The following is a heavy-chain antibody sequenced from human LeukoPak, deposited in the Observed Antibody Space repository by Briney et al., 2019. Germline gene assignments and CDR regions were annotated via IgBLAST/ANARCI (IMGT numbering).Heavy chain of an antibody. D-gene: IGHD3-22*01. CDR1: GFTFSSYT. Sequence: GGSLRLSCAASGFTFSSYTMNWVRQAPGKGLEWVSYITSSSSSIYYADSVKGRFTISRDNAKNSLYLQMNSLRAEDTAVYYCARDRGIYYDSSGYYYDYWGQGTLVTVSS. CDR2: ITSSSSSI. J-gene: IGHJ4*02. CDR3: ARDRGIYYDSSGYYYDY. V-gene: IGHV3-48*04.